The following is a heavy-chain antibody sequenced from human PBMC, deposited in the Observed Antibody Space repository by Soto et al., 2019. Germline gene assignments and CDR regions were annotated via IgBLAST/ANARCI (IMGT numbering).Heavy chain of an antibody. CDR1: GGSISGYY. D-gene: IGHD2-21*02. CDR3: TRDGDGRMTTNPYYYYGMDV. V-gene: IGHV4-59*01. CDR2: VYYSGGA. J-gene: IGHJ6*02. Sequence: KPSETLSLTCTVSGGSISGYYWSWIRQPPGKGLEWIGNVYYSGGAKYNPSVKRRVSISVDTSKNQFSLNLSSVTAADTAVYYCTRDGDGRMTTNPYYYYGMDVWGPGITGTVSS.